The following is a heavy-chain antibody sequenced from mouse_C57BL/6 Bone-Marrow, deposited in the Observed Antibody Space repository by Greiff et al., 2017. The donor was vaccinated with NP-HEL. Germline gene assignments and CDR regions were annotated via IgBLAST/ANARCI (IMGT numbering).Heavy chain of an antibody. CDR2: IDPENGDT. J-gene: IGHJ1*03. Sequence: EVQLQQSGAELVRPGASVKLSCTASGFNIKDDYMHWVKQRPEQGLEWIGWIDPENGDTEYASKFQGKATITADTSSNTAYLQLSSLTSEDTAVYYCTTDGVTTVVAHWYFDVWGTGTTVTVSS. CDR1: GFNIKDDY. V-gene: IGHV14-4*01. CDR3: TTDGVTTVVAHWYFDV. D-gene: IGHD1-1*01.